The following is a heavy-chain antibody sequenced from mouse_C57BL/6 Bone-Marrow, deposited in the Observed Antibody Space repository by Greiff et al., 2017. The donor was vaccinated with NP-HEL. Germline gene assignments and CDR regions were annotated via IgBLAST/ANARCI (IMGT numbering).Heavy chain of an antibody. V-gene: IGHV1-39*01. CDR3: AREGTVVAPCYAMDY. D-gene: IGHD1-1*01. Sequence: VQLKQSGPELVKPGASVKISCKASGYSFTDYNMNWVKQSNGKSLEWIGVINPNYGTTSYNQKFKGKATLTVDQSSSTAYMQLNSLTSEDSAVYYCAREGTVVAPCYAMDYWGQGTSVTVSS. CDR2: INPNYGTT. J-gene: IGHJ4*01. CDR1: GYSFTDYN.